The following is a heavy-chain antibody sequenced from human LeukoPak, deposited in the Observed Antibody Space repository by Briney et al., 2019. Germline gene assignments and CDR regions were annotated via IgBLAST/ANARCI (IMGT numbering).Heavy chain of an antibody. CDR2: IKQDGSEK. V-gene: IGHV3-7*01. CDR1: GFTFSNYW. D-gene: IGHD4/OR15-4a*01. CDR3: ARDDYGGTAY. J-gene: IGHJ4*02. Sequence: PGRSLRLSCAASGFTFSNYWMSWVRQAPGKGLEWVANIKQDGSEKYYVDSVRGRFTISRDNAKNSLYLQMNSLRADDTAVYYCARDDYGGTAYWGQGTLVTVSS.